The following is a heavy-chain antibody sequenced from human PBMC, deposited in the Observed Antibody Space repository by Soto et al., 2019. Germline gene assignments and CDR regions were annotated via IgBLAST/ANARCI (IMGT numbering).Heavy chain of an antibody. CDR1: GFRFRDYW. D-gene: IGHD3-16*02. CDR3: AAYCYTMTCTHFHGYS. CDR2: IKQDESDK. J-gene: IGHJ5*02. V-gene: IGHV3-7*03. Sequence: PGGSLRLSCAVSGFRFRDYWMSWVRQAPGKGLEWVANIKQDESDKYYVDSVKGRFTISRDSAKNALYLQMNSLRVEDTAVYYCAAYCYTMTCTHFHGYSWGQGTRSPSPQ.